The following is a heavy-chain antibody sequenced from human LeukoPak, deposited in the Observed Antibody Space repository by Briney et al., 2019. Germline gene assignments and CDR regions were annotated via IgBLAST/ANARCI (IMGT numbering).Heavy chain of an antibody. CDR3: ARHSGIGMAQLYFDY. J-gene: IGHJ4*02. D-gene: IGHD1-26*01. CDR1: GGSISSSSYY. V-gene: IGHV4-39*01. Sequence: SETLSLTCTVSGGSISSSSYYWGWIRQTPGKGLEWIGSIYYSGSTYYNPSLKSRVTISVDTSKNQFSLSLSSVTAADTAVYHCARHSGIGMAQLYFDYWGQGTLVTVSS. CDR2: IYYSGST.